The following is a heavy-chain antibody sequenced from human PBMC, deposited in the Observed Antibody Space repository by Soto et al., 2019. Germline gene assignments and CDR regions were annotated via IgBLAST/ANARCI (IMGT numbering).Heavy chain of an antibody. Sequence: PGGSLRLSCAASGFTFSSYAMHWVRQAPGKGLEWVAVISYDGSNKYYADSVKGRFTISRDNSKNTLYLQMNSLRAEDTAVYYCAGDSGYSYDYYYYVIDVWGQGTTVTVSS. CDR3: AGDSGYSYDYYYYVIDV. D-gene: IGHD5-18*01. CDR1: GFTFSSYA. CDR2: ISYDGSNK. J-gene: IGHJ6*02. V-gene: IGHV3-30-3*01.